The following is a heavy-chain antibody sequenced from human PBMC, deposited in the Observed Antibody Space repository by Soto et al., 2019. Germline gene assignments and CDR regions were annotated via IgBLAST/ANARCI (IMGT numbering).Heavy chain of an antibody. J-gene: IGHJ5*02. Sequence: EVQLVESGGSLVQPGGSLRLSWAAFGFTVSSNYMGWVRQAPGKGLEWVSVIYSGGSTYYADSVKGRFTISRDNSKNTLYLQMNSLRAEDTAVYYCARSGYSYGQNWFDPWGQGTLVTVSS. CDR2: IYSGGST. D-gene: IGHD5-18*01. CDR3: ARSGYSYGQNWFDP. V-gene: IGHV3-66*01. CDR1: GFTVSSNY.